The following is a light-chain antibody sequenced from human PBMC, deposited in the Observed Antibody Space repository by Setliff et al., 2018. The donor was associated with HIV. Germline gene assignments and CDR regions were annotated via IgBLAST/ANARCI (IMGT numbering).Light chain of an antibody. CDR3: SSYTSSGTPV. CDR2: EVS. J-gene: IGLJ3*02. CDR1: SSDVGGYNY. V-gene: IGLV2-14*01. Sequence: QSALTQPPSVPGSPGQSITISCTGTSSDVGGYNYVSWYQHRPGKAPKVVIYEVSNRPSGVSNRFSGSKSGNTASLTISGLQAGEEADYYCSSYTSSGTPVFGGGTKVTVL.